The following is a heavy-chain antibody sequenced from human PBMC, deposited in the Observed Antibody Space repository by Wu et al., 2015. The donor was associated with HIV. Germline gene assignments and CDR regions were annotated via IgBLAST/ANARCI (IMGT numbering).Heavy chain of an antibody. V-gene: IGHV1-69*13. Sequence: QVRLVQSGTEVKKPGSSVKVSCKASGATFSSYAISWLRQAPGQGLEWMGRINPTFGTTNYAQKFQGRVTITADESTSTAYMNLRSLRSEDTAIYYCASGYSYGWFDYWGQGTLVTVSS. J-gene: IGHJ4*02. CDR2: INPTFGTT. CDR1: GATFSSYA. CDR3: ASGYSYGWFDY. D-gene: IGHD5-18*01.